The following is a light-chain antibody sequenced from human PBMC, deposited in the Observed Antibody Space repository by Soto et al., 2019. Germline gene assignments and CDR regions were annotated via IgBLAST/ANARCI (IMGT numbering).Light chain of an antibody. Sequence: EIVLTQSPGTLSLSPGERATLSCRASQSVSSTYLAWYQQNPGQAPSLLIYGASSRATCIPDRFSGSGSATDFTLTISRLEPEDVAVYFCQQYGSSSYTFGQGPKLEIK. CDR3: QQYGSSSYT. CDR2: GAS. V-gene: IGKV3-20*01. CDR1: QSVSSTY. J-gene: IGKJ2*01.